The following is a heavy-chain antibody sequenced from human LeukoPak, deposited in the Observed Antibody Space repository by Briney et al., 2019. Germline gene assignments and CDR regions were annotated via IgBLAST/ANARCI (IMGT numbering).Heavy chain of an antibody. V-gene: IGHV1-69*13. J-gene: IGHJ6*02. D-gene: IGHD3-3*01. CDR1: GGTFSSYA. CDR3: ARGLRAYYYYGMDV. CDR2: IIPIFGTA. Sequence: AASVKVSCKASGGTFSSYAISWVRQAPGQGLEWMGGIIPIFGTANYAQKFQGRVTITADESTSTAYMELSSLRSEDTAVYYCARGLRAYYYYGMDVWGQGTTVTVSS.